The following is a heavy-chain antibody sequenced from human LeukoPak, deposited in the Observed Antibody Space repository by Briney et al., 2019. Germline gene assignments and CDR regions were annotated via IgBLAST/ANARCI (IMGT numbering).Heavy chain of an antibody. V-gene: IGHV5-51*01. Sequence: GESLKISCKGSGYTFTSHWIGWVRQMPGKGLEWMGIIYPVDSDTRYSPSFQGQVTISADRSISTAYLQWSSLKASDTAMYYCVRRTTGEYYFDYWGQGTLVTVSS. CDR2: IYPVDSDT. CDR3: VRRTTGEYYFDY. J-gene: IGHJ4*02. D-gene: IGHD7-27*01. CDR1: GYTFTSHW.